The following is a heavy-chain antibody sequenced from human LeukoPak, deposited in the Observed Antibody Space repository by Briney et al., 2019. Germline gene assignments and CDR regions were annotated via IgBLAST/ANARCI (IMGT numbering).Heavy chain of an antibody. J-gene: IGHJ6*03. Sequence: GGSLRLSCAVSGFSVSNDYINWVRQAPGKGLELVSVINRGGTTYYAASVKGRFTFSRDNSKNTVYLQMNSLRAEDTPVYFCARYTSCLNSFYFYYMDVWGKGTTVTVSS. CDR1: GFSVSNDY. CDR3: ARYTSCLNSFYFYYMDV. V-gene: IGHV3-53*01. CDR2: INRGGTT. D-gene: IGHD2-2*01.